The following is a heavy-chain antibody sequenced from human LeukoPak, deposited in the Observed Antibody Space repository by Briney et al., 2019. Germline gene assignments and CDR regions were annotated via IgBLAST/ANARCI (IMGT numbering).Heavy chain of an antibody. CDR3: ARRGQAGYLY. D-gene: IGHD3-16*02. CDR2: ISHSGST. V-gene: IGHV4-34*01. CDR1: GGSFSDYY. Sequence: SETLSLTCAVYGGSFSDYYWSWIRQPPGKGLEWIGEISHSGSTNYNPSLKSRISISVDTSKKQFSLNLNSVTAADTAVYYCARRGQAGYLYWGQGTLVTVSS. J-gene: IGHJ4*02.